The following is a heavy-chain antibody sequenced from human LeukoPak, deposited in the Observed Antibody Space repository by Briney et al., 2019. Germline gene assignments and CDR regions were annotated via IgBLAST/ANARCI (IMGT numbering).Heavy chain of an antibody. CDR3: ASGEVAAAAGTGPPPIPDAK. CDR1: GSTFSSYW. Sequence: GGSLRLSCAASGSTFSSYWMSWVRQAPGKGLEWVANIKQDGSEKYYVDSVKGRFTISRDNAKNSLYLQMNSLRAEDTAVYYCASGEVAAAAGTGPPPIPDAKWGQGTLVTVSS. V-gene: IGHV3-7*01. D-gene: IGHD6-13*01. CDR2: IKQDGSEK. J-gene: IGHJ4*02.